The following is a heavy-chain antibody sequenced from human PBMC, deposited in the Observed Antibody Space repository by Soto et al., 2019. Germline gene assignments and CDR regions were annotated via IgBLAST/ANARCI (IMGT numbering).Heavy chain of an antibody. D-gene: IGHD3-10*01. CDR3: ARGYYSDYGSGSYPCC. CDR2: INHSGST. CDR1: GGSFSGSY. V-gene: IGHV4-34*01. Sequence: TSETLSLTCAVYGGSFSGSYWSWIRQPPGKGLEWIGEINHSGSTNYNPSLKSRVTISVDTSKNQFSLKLSSVTAADTAVYYCARGYYSDYGSGSYPCCWGQGALVTVSS. J-gene: IGHJ4*02.